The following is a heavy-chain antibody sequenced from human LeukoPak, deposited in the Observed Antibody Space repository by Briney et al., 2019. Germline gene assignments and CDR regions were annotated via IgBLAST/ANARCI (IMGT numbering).Heavy chain of an antibody. V-gene: IGHV3-30*18. D-gene: IGHD6-19*01. CDR2: ISYDGSNK. CDR3: AKDREWLEYFDY. CDR1: GFTFSSYG. J-gene: IGHJ4*02. Sequence: GGSLRLSCAASGFTFSSYGMHWVRQAPGKGLEWVAVISYDGSNKYYADSVKGRFTISRDNSKNTLYLQMNSLRAEDTAVYYCAKDREWLEYFDYWSQGTLVTVSS.